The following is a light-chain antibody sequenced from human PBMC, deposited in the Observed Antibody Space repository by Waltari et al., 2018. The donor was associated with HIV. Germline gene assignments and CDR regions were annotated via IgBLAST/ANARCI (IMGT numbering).Light chain of an antibody. CDR1: SSDIGGYDY. J-gene: IGLJ2*01. CDR2: GVS. V-gene: IGLV2-14*01. CDR3: SAYTTYSPLAV. Sequence: QSALTQPASVSGSPGQSITLSCTGTSSDIGGYDYVSWYQQHPGKAPKLLIYGVSSRPSGVSNRFSGSRSGNTASLTISGLQADDEAHYYCSAYTTYSPLAVFGGGTKLTVL.